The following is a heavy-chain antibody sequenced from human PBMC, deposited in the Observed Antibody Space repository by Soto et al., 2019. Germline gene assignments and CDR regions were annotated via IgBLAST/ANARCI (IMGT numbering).Heavy chain of an antibody. CDR1: GFPFSDYY. CDR3: ARNTRDWYVQGDY. V-gene: IGHV3-11*06. Sequence: QVQLVESGGGLVKPGGSLRLSCAASGFPFSDYYMSWIRQAPGKGLEWVSFIGSRGSYTNYADSVKGRFTISRDNAQNSVYLQMTSLRAEDTAVYYCARNTRDWYVQGDYWGQGTLVTVSS. J-gene: IGHJ4*02. CDR2: IGSRGSYT. D-gene: IGHD6-19*01.